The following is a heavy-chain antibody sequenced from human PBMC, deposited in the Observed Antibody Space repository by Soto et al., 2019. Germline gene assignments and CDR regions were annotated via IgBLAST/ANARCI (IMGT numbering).Heavy chain of an antibody. Sequence: ASLNVSCKASGYTFTGYYMHWVRQAPGQGLEWMGWINPNSGGTNYAQKFQGRVTMTRDTSISTAYMELSRLRSDDTAVYYCARFQLDYYYYGMDVWGKGTTVTVSS. CDR3: ARFQLDYYYYGMDV. J-gene: IGHJ6*04. CDR2: INPNSGGT. V-gene: IGHV1-2*02. CDR1: GYTFTGYY.